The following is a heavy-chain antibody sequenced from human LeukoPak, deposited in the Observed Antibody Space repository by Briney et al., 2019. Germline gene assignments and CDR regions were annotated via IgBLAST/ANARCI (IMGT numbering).Heavy chain of an antibody. J-gene: IGHJ4*02. CDR2: ISAYKGNT. CDR1: GYTFTIYG. D-gene: IGHD1-20*01. V-gene: IGHV1-18*01. Sequence: GASVKVSCKSSGYTFTIYGISGVRQPPGQGFEWMGGISAYKGNTNYAQKLQGRVTMTTDTTTSTAYMELRSLRSDDTAVYYCARGSITGTILPFDYWGQGTLVTVSS. CDR3: ARGSITGTILPFDY.